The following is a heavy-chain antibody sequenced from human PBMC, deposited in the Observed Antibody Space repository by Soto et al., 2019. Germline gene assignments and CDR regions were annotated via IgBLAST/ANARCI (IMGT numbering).Heavy chain of an antibody. V-gene: IGHV4-59*01. CDR1: GGSISSYY. CDR2: IYYSGST. D-gene: IGHD3-3*01. J-gene: IGHJ5*02. Sequence: QVQLQESGPGLVKPSETLSLTCTVSGGSISSYYWSWIRQPPGKGLEWIGYIYYSGSTNYNPSLKSRVTISVDTSKNQFSLKLSSVTAADTAVYYCARDRYYDFWSGYGAGWFDPWGQGTLVTVSS. CDR3: ARDRYYDFWSGYGAGWFDP.